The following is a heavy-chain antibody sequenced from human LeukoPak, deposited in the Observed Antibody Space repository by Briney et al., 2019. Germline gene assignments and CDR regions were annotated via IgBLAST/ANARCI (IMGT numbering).Heavy chain of an antibody. CDR3: TRDQDAGYALGH. Sequence: GGSLRLSCEASGFNLNDYYMSWIRQAPGKGLEWVAYMTSYGSGKYSDPVKGRFTISRDAASKSLYLQMNSLRVEDTAVCYCTRDQDAGYALGHWGQGTLVTVTS. CDR1: GFNLNDYY. V-gene: IGHV3-11*01. D-gene: IGHD5-18*01. J-gene: IGHJ4*02. CDR2: MTSYGSG.